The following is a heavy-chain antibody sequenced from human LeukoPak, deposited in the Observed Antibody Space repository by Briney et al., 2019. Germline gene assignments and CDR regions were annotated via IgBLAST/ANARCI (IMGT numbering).Heavy chain of an antibody. CDR1: GFTVSSYW. CDR2: IKQDGSEI. Sequence: GGSLRLSCAASGFTVSSYWMSWVRQAPGKGLEWVANIKQDGSEIYYVDSVKGRFTISRDNAKNSLFLQMNSLRAEDTALYYCARDKIVGASYFDYWGQGTLVTVSS. J-gene: IGHJ4*02. D-gene: IGHD1-26*01. V-gene: IGHV3-7*01. CDR3: ARDKIVGASYFDY.